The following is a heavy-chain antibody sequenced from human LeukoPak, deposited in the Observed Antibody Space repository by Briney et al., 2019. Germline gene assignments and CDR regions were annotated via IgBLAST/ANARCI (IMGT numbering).Heavy chain of an antibody. Sequence: GGSLRLSCAASGFTFSNYAMSWVRQAPGKGLERVSGISGSGGSTFYADSVKGRFTISRDNSKNTLYLQMNSLRAEDTAVYYCAKDPFGIKTHYFDYWGQGTLVTVSS. CDR3: AKDPFGIKTHYFDY. CDR1: GFTFSNYA. V-gene: IGHV3-23*01. D-gene: IGHD3-10*01. J-gene: IGHJ4*02. CDR2: ISGSGGST.